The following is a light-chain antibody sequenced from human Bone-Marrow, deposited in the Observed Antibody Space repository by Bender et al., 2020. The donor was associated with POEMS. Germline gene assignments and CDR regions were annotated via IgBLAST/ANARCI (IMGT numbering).Light chain of an antibody. CDR1: SSNIGGYP. CDR2: TNN. V-gene: IGLV1-44*01. CDR3: VAWDASLNGWV. Sequence: QSVLTQPPSVSGTPGQGVIISCSGRSSNIGGYPVNWYQQLPGTAPRLLIYTNNERPSGVPDRFSGSKSGTSASLAITGLQSDDEAIYFCVAWDASLNGWVFGGGTKLTVL. J-gene: IGLJ3*02.